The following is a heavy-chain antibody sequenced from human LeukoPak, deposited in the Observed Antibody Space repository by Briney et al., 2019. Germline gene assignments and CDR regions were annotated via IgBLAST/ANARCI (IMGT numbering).Heavy chain of an antibody. CDR1: GFTLSSYW. V-gene: IGHV3-7*02. D-gene: IGHD5-12*01. CDR3: ATLVATTRFDY. CDR2: IKQDGSEK. Sequence: PGGSLRLSCAASGFTLSSYWMSWVRQAPGKGLEWVANIKQDGSEKYYVDSVKGRFTISRDNAKNSLYLQMNSLRAEDTAVYYCATLVATTRFDYWGQGTLATVPS. J-gene: IGHJ4*02.